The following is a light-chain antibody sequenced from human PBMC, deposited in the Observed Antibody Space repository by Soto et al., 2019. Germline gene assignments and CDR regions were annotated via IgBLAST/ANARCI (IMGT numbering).Light chain of an antibody. CDR1: QSVDSN. V-gene: IGKV3-15*01. Sequence: EILMTQSPATLSVSPVERATLSCRASQSVDSNLAWYQQKPGQAPRLLIYGASTRATGISARFSGSGSGTEFTLTISGLQSGDSAVYFCQQYNNWPFSFGQGTRLEIK. CDR3: QQYNNWPFS. CDR2: GAS. J-gene: IGKJ5*01.